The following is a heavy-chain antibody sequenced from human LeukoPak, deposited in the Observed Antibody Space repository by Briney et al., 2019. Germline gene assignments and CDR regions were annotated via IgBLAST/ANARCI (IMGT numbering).Heavy chain of an antibody. Sequence: KPGGSLRLSCAASGFTFSDYYMSWIRQAPGKGPEWVSYISSSGSTIYYADSVKGRFTISRDNAKNSLYLQMNSLRAEDTAVYYCASPITMIVVVTANPYDAFDIWGQGTMVTVSS. CDR1: GFTFSDYY. D-gene: IGHD3-22*01. CDR2: ISSSGSTI. V-gene: IGHV3-11*01. CDR3: ASPITMIVVVTANPYDAFDI. J-gene: IGHJ3*02.